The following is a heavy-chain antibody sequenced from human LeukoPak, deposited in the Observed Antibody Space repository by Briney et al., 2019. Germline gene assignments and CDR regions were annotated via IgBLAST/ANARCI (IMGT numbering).Heavy chain of an antibody. V-gene: IGHV3-48*01. Sequence: GGSLRLSCAASGFTFSNYNMNWVRQAPGKGLEWVSFISSSSSSIYYADSVKGRFTISRDNAKNSLYLQMNSLRGEDTAVYYCARGWFDPWGQGTLVTVSS. J-gene: IGHJ5*02. CDR3: ARGWFDP. CDR2: ISSSSSSI. CDR1: GFTFSNYN.